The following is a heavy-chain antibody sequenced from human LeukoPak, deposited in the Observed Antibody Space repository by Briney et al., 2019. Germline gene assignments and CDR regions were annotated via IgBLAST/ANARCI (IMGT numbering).Heavy chain of an antibody. CDR1: GESIRSTSF. Sequence: SETLSLTCSVSGESIRSTSFWGWIRQSPGMGLEWIASTSYSGISYYNPSLSSRVTVFADTSKNQFSLRLSSVTAADTAVYYCATRGYWGQGTLVAVSS. J-gene: IGHJ4*02. D-gene: IGHD3-10*01. CDR3: ATRGY. CDR2: TSYSGIS. V-gene: IGHV4-39*01.